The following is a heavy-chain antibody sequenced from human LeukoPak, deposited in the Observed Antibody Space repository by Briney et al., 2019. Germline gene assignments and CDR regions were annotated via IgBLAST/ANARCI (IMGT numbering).Heavy chain of an antibody. V-gene: IGHV1-24*01. J-gene: IGHJ4*02. CDR3: ARKSPKLIVGATNPDY. CDR1: GYTLTELS. Sequence: ASVKVSCKVSGYTLTELSMHWVRQAPGKGLEWMGGFDPEDGETIYAQKFQGRVTMTEDTSTDTAYMELRSLRSDDTAVYYCARKSPKLIVGATNPDYWGQGTLVTVSS. D-gene: IGHD1-26*01. CDR2: FDPEDGET.